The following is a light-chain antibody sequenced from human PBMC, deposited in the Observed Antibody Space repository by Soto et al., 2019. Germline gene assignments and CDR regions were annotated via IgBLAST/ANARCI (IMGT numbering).Light chain of an antibody. V-gene: IGKV3-20*01. Sequence: EIVLTQSPGTLSLSPGERATLSCRASQSVSSSYLAWYQQKPGQAPRLLIYGASSRATGIPDRFSGSGSGIDFTLTISRLEPEDFAVYYCQQYEAYTFGQGTKLEIK. CDR1: QSVSSSY. CDR3: QQYEAYT. CDR2: GAS. J-gene: IGKJ2*01.